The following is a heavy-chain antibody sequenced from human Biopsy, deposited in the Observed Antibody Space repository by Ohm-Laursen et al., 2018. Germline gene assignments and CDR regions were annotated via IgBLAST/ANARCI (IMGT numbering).Heavy chain of an antibody. J-gene: IGHJ4*02. CDR2: IDPDSGRT. CDR1: GYTFSLYH. D-gene: IGHD2-15*01. Sequence: ASVKVSCKPSGYTFSLYHIHWVRQAPGQGLEWMGWIDPDSGRTSFGQNFQGRVTMTSDTSTGTAYLELTRLRSDDTVVYYCARDPYCSGGNCYSPLDHWGQGTLVTVSA. CDR3: ARDPYCSGGNCYSPLDH. V-gene: IGHV1-2*02.